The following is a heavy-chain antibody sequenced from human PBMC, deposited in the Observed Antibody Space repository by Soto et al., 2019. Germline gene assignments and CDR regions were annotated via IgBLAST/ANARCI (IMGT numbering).Heavy chain of an antibody. CDR2: IQYSGSV. D-gene: IGHD4-17*01. CDR1: GGSISSDHYH. J-gene: IGHJ6*02. Sequence: QVQLQESGPGLVRPSQTLSLTCTVSGGSISSDHYHWTWIRQTPGKGLEWIGYIQYSGSVYYNPSLQSRVTRSVDTSKNLFSLKLSSVTAADTAVYFCVREDDGGDRDYYGLDVWGQGTTVTVSS. V-gene: IGHV4-30-4*01. CDR3: VREDDGGDRDYYGLDV.